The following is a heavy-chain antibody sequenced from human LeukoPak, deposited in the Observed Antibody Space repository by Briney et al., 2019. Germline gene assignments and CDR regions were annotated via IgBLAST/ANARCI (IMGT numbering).Heavy chain of an antibody. J-gene: IGHJ4*02. V-gene: IGHV3-23*01. CDR3: ARLQGRGDNYLDY. CDR2: ISGSGGST. D-gene: IGHD7-27*01. Sequence: GGSLRLSCAASGFTFSSYAMSWVRQAPGKGLEWVSAISGSGGSTYYADSVKGRFTISRDNSKNTLYLQMNSLRAEDTAVYYCARLQGRGDNYLDYWGQGTLVTVSS. CDR1: GFTFSSYA.